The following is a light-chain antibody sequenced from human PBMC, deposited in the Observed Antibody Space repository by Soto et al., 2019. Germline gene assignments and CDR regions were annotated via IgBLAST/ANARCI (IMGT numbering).Light chain of an antibody. CDR2: DAS. CDR1: QSVSTY. Sequence: EIVLTQSPATLSLSPGERATLSCRASQSVSTYLAWDQQRPGQAPRLLIYDASYRATDIPPRFSGSGSGTDFTLTISSLEPEDFAAYYCQQRRSWPPTITFGQGTRLDIK. CDR3: QQRRSWPPTIT. V-gene: IGKV3-11*01. J-gene: IGKJ5*01.